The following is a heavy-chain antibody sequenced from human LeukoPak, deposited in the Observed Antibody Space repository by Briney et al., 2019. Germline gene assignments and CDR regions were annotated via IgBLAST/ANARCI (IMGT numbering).Heavy chain of an antibody. CDR3: ARERYDGDAFDI. D-gene: IGHD3-16*01. V-gene: IGHV3-7*01. J-gene: IGHJ3*02. CDR2: IKQDGSEK. CDR1: GFTFSSYW. Sequence: LPGGSLRLACAASGFTFSSYWMSWVGQAPGKGLERVSNIKQDGSEKYYVDSVKGRFTISRDNAKNTLYLQMNSLRAEDTAVYYCARERYDGDAFDIWGQGTMVTVSS.